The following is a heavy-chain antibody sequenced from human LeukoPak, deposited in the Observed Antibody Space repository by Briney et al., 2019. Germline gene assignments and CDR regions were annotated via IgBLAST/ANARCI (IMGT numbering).Heavy chain of an antibody. J-gene: IGHJ4*02. CDR2: IYPGDSDA. CDR3: ARHESKYNWICGLDY. V-gene: IGHV5-51*01. D-gene: IGHD1-20*01. CDR1: GYSFTTYW. Sequence: GESLKISCKGSGYSFTTYWIGWVRQMPGKGLEWMGVIYPGDSDARYSPSFQGQVTTSADKSINTAYLQWSSLKASDTAMYYRARHESKYNWICGLDYWGQGTLVTVSS.